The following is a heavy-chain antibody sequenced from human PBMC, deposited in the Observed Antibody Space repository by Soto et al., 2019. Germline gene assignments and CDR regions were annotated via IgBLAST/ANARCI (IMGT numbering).Heavy chain of an antibody. CDR1: GYSFTSYW. Sequence: GESLKISCKGSGYSFTSYWIGWVRQMPGKGLEWMGIIYPGDSDTRYSPSFQGQVTISADKSISTAYLQWSSLKASDTAMYYCARVLRVTTVLYYYYYGMDVWGQGTTVTV. D-gene: IGHD4-4*01. V-gene: IGHV5-51*01. CDR3: ARVLRVTTVLYYYYYGMDV. CDR2: IYPGDSDT. J-gene: IGHJ6*02.